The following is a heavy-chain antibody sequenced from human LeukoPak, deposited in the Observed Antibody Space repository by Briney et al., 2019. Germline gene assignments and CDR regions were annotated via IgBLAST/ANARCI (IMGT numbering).Heavy chain of an antibody. CDR3: ARGDQALSHYDYVWGSYNDY. D-gene: IGHD3-16*01. CDR1: GYTFTSYG. J-gene: IGHJ4*02. CDR2: INPNSGGT. Sequence: ASVKVSCKASGYTFTSYGISWVRQAPGQGLEWMGWINPNSGGTNYAQKFQGRVTMTRDTSISTAYTELSRLRSDDTAVYYCARGDQALSHYDYVWGSYNDYWGQGTLVTVSS. V-gene: IGHV1-2*02.